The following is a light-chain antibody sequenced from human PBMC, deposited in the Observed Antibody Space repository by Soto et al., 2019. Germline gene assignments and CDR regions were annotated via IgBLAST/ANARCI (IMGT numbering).Light chain of an antibody. CDR2: LSSDGSH. CDR1: SGHSSYA. J-gene: IGLJ2*01. CDR3: QNWDTGARVV. V-gene: IGLV4-69*01. Sequence: QPVLTQSPSASASLGASVKLTCTLSSGHSSYAIAWHQQQPEKGPRYLMKLSSDGSHSKGDGIPDRFSGSSSGAERYLTISSLQSDDEADYYCQNWDTGARVVFGGGTKLTVL.